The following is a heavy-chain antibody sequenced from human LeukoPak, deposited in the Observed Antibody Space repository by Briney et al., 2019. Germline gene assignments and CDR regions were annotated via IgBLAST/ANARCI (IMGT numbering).Heavy chain of an antibody. D-gene: IGHD5-12*01. Sequence: SVTVSCKASGGTFSSYAISWVRQAPGQGLEWMGGIIPMFGTANYAQTLQGRVTITADDSTSTAYMELSSLRSEHTAVYYCARVREYSGYDLSFMGDYGDYFRRGALDVWGKGTTVTISS. J-gene: IGHJ6*04. CDR2: IIPMFGTA. CDR3: ARVREYSGYDLSFMGDYGDYFRRGALDV. CDR1: GGTFSSYA. V-gene: IGHV1-69*13.